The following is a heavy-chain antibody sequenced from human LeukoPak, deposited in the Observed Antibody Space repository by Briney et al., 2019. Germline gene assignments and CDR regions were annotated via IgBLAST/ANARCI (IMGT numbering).Heavy chain of an antibody. V-gene: IGHV2-5*01. D-gene: IGHD5-18*01. CDR3: AHRGYNDGFDY. Sequence: SGPTLVNPTQTLTLTCTFSGFSLSSSGVSVGWIRQPPGKALEWLALVYWSNDKRYSPSLKSRLTITKDTSKNQVVLTMTNMDPVDTAIYYCAHRGYNDGFDYWGQGTLVTVSS. CDR1: GFSLSSSGVS. CDR2: VYWSNDK. J-gene: IGHJ4*02.